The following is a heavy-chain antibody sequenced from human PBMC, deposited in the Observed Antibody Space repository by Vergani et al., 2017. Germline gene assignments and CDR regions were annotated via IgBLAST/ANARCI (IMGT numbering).Heavy chain of an antibody. CDR1: GGSISSSSYY. D-gene: IGHD2-15*01. CDR2: IYYSGST. CDR3: ARRDIVVGRESDY. Sequence: QLQLQESGPGLVKPSETLSLTCTVSGGSISSSSYYWGWIRQPPGKGLEWIGSIYYSGSTYYNPSLKSRVTISVDTSKNQFSLKLSSVTAADTAVYYCARRDIVVGRESDYWGQGTLVTVSS. J-gene: IGHJ4*02. V-gene: IGHV4-39*01.